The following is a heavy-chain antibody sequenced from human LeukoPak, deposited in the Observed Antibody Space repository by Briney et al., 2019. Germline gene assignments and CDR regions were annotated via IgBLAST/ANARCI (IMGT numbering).Heavy chain of an antibody. D-gene: IGHD2-21*01. Sequence: PRGSLRLSCAASGFTFSTYAMSWVRQAPGKGLEWVSAISASVSSTYYADSVKGRFTISRDNSKTTLYLQMNTLRAEDTAVYYCAKSRGAHLDCFDIWGQGTMVTVSS. CDR3: AKSRGAHLDCFDI. J-gene: IGHJ3*02. V-gene: IGHV3-23*01. CDR1: GFTFSTYA. CDR2: ISASVSST.